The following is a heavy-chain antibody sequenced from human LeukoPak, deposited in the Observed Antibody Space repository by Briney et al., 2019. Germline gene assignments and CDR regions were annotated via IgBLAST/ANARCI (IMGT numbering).Heavy chain of an antibody. Sequence: GGSLRLSCAASGFTFSDYYMSWIRQAPGKGLEWVSYISSSGSTIYYADSVKGRFTISRDNAKNSLYLQMNSLRAEDTAVYYCAKSASAYYYMDVWGKGTTVTVSS. CDR2: ISSSGSTI. CDR3: AKSASAYYYMDV. J-gene: IGHJ6*03. CDR1: GFTFSDYY. V-gene: IGHV3-11*04. D-gene: IGHD4/OR15-4a*01.